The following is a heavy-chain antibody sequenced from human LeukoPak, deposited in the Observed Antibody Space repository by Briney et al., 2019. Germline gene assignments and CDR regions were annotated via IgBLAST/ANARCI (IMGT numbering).Heavy chain of an antibody. D-gene: IGHD3-3*01. CDR1: SGSISSGDYY. Sequence: SETLSLTCTVSSGSISSGDYYWSWIRQPPGKGLERIGYIYYSGSTYYNPSLKSRVTISVDTSKNQFSLKLSSVTAADTAVYYCAREPRGRDYDFWSGYDPPDYYYYMDVWGKGTTVTVSS. CDR3: AREPRGRDYDFWSGYDPPDYYYYMDV. V-gene: IGHV4-30-4*08. CDR2: IYYSGST. J-gene: IGHJ6*03.